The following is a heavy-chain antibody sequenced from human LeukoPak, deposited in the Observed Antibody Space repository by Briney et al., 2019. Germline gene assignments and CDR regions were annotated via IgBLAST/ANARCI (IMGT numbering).Heavy chain of an antibody. D-gene: IGHD3-10*01. CDR1: GGSFSGYY. CDR3: ARDGWATSDY. Sequence: PSETLSLTCAVYGGSFSGYYWSWVRQAPGKGLEWVANIKQDGSEKYYVDSVKGRFTISRDNAKNSLYLQMNSLRAEDTAVYYCARDGWATSDYWGQGTLVTVSS. V-gene: IGHV3-7*01. J-gene: IGHJ4*02. CDR2: IKQDGSEK.